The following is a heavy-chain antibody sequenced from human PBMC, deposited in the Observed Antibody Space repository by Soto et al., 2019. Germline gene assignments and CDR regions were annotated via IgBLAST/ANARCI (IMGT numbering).Heavy chain of an antibody. CDR3: ARHGGGKSFDY. Sequence: QVQLQESGPGLVKPSETLSLTCTVSGGSISTYFWSWIRQPPGKGLEWIGYIYYSGTTHYNPSLKRRVTISVDMSKNQFSLRLSSVTAGDTAVYYCARHGGGKSFDYWGQGTLVTVSS. V-gene: IGHV4-59*08. CDR2: IYYSGTT. D-gene: IGHD2-15*01. J-gene: IGHJ4*02. CDR1: GGSISTYF.